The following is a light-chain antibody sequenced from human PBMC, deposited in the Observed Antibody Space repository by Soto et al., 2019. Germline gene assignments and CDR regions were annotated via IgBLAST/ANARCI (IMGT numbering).Light chain of an antibody. CDR2: DAS. Sequence: DFHITHSPSLPSPSVGDRVTHTFRFSQTITNWLAWYQQKPGKAPRLLIYDASSRATGIPDRFSGSGSGTDFTLTISRLEPEDFAVYYCQQYGSSSPITFGQGTRLEIK. CDR1: QTITNW. J-gene: IGKJ5*01. CDR3: QQYGSSSPIT. V-gene: IGKV1-5*01.